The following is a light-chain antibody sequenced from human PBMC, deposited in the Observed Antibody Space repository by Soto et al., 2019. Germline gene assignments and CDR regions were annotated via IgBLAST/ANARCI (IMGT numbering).Light chain of an antibody. CDR3: QKYNSAPNT. Sequence: DIKLTQSPSSLSASVGDRVTITCRASQDFSNYLAWYQQKPGKVPKLLIYAASTLQAGVQSRFSGSGSGTVFTLTINSLQPEDVATYYCQKYNSAPNTFGRGTRLEIK. V-gene: IGKV1-27*01. CDR1: QDFSNY. CDR2: AAS. J-gene: IGKJ2*01.